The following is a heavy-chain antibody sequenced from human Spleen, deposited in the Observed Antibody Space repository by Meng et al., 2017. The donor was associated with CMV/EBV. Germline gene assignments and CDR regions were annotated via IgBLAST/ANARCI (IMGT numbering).Heavy chain of an antibody. V-gene: IGHV5-51*01. CDR1: GYSFTSYW. D-gene: IGHD6-13*01. J-gene: IGHJ6*02. CDR3: ARQGGIAAAGTQYGMDV. CDR2: IYPGDSDT. Sequence: GEPLKISCKGSGYSFTSYWIGWVRQMPGKGLEWMGIIYPGDSDTRYSPSFQGQVTISADKSISTAYLQWSSLKASDTAMYYCARQGGIAAAGTQYGMDVWGQGTTVTVSS.